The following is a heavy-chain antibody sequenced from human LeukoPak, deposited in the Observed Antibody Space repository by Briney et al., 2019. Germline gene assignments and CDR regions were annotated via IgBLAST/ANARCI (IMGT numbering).Heavy chain of an antibody. Sequence: ASVQVSCKASGYTFNGYYMHWVRQAPGQRLEWMGWINPNSCGTNYAQKFQRRVTMPKNTSISPAYMELTRLRSDDPALYYGARVPQQYYDFWSRYNWFDPWGQGTLVTVSS. D-gene: IGHD3-3*01. J-gene: IGHJ5*02. CDR1: GYTFNGYY. CDR3: ARVPQQYYDFWSRYNWFDP. CDR2: INPNSCGT. V-gene: IGHV1-2*02.